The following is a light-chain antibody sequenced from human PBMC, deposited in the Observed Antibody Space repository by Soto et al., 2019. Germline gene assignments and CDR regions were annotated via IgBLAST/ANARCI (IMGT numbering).Light chain of an antibody. CDR3: QQYETFSGT. CDR2: DAS. J-gene: IGKJ1*01. CDR1: QSVSGW. Sequence: DIQLTQSPSFLSASVGDRVTVTCRASQSVSGWLAWYQQKPGEAPKLLIYDASALPRGVPSRFSGSGSGTKFTLTIASLQPDDFATYYCQQYETFSGTFGPGTKVDNK. V-gene: IGKV1-5*01.